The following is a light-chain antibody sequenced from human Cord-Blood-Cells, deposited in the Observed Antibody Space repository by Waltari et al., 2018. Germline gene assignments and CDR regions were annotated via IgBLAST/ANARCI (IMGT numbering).Light chain of an antibody. CDR2: AAS. J-gene: IGKJ5*01. CDR3: QQLNSYPIS. CDR1: QGILSY. Sequence: IQLTQSPSSLSASVGDRLTITFRARQGILSYLALYQQKPGKAPKLLIYAASTLQSGVPSRFSGSGSGTDFTLTNSSLQPEDFATDYCQQLNSYPISFGHGTRLEIK. V-gene: IGKV1-9*01.